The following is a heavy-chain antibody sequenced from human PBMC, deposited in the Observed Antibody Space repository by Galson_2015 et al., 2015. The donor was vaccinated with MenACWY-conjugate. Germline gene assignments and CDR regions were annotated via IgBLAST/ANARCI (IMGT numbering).Heavy chain of an antibody. CDR2: ISGSGSIT. CDR3: AKDRDNTYGYDYFDY. V-gene: IGHV3-23*01. CDR1: GFTFSTYA. J-gene: IGHJ4*02. Sequence: SLRLSCAASGFTFSTYAMSWVRQAPGKGLEWVSVISGSGSITYYADSVKGRFTISRDNSKNTLYLQMNSLRAEDTAVYYCAKDRDNTYGYDYFDYWGQGTLVTVSS. D-gene: IGHD5-18*01.